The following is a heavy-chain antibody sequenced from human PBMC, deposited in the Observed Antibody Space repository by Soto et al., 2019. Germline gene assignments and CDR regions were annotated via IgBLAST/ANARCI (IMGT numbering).Heavy chain of an antibody. V-gene: IGHV3-23*01. J-gene: IGHJ6*02. CDR2: ISGNAGST. CDR1: GFTFSKNA. Sequence: VQLLESGGGLVQPGGSLRLSCAASGFTFSKNAMSWVRQAPGKGLEWVSSISGNAGSTYYADSVKGRLTISRDNSKNTLYLQMNSVRADDTAVYYCAKSRQQLIGYYYYYGMDVWCQGTTVTVSS. CDR3: AKSRQQLIGYYYYYGMDV. D-gene: IGHD3-22*01.